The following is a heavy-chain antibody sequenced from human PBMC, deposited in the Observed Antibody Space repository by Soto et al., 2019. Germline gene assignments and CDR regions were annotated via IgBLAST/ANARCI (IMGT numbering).Heavy chain of an antibody. V-gene: IGHV1-3*01. CDR1: GYTFTSYA. CDR2: INAGNGNT. CDR3: ARDMGPGVRGVYYYYGMDV. D-gene: IGHD3-10*01. Sequence: ASVKVSCKASGYTFTSYAMHWVRQAPGQRLEWMGWINAGNGNTKYSQKFQGRVTITRDTSASTAYMELSSLRSEDTAVYYCARDMGPGVRGVYYYYGMDVWGQGTTVTVSS. J-gene: IGHJ6*02.